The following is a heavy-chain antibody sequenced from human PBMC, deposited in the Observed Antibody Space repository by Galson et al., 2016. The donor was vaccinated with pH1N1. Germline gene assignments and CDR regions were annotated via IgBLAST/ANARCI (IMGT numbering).Heavy chain of an antibody. V-gene: IGHV4-39*01. CDR1: GGSLSSRNFY. J-gene: IGHJ4*02. D-gene: IGHD1-26*01. Sequence: ETLSLTCTVSGGSLSSRNFYGGWIRQPPGKGLEWIGNIHYSGFTHYNSSLRTRVTISVDTSENQFSLKLNYVTAADTAVYFCARLVRGSYPDPLYYFDFWGQGTLVTVSS. CDR2: IHYSGFT. CDR3: ARLVRGSYPDPLYYFDF.